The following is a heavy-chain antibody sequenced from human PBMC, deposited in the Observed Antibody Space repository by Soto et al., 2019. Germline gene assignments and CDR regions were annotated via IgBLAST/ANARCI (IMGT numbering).Heavy chain of an antibody. V-gene: IGHV4-4*02. CDR1: GGSFTSNNW. CDR2: IYRTGST. D-gene: IGHD1-7*01. CDR3: ASRDPGTSVDY. J-gene: IGHJ4*02. Sequence: SETLSLTCAVSGGSFTSNNWWTWVRQPPGQGLEWIGEIYRTGSTNYNQSLKSRVTISLDKSENQFSLKVTSLTAADTAVYYCASRDPGTSVDYWGQGTLVTVSS.